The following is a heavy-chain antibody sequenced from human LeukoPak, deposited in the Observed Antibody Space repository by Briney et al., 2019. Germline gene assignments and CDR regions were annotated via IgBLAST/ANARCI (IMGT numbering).Heavy chain of an antibody. J-gene: IGHJ4*02. CDR3: TRSVRNGHIDY. D-gene: IGHD2-21*01. V-gene: IGHV1-8*01. CDR1: GYTFTSYD. CDR2: MNPNSGNI. Sequence: ASVKLSCKASGYTFTSYDINWVRQAPGQGLEWMGWMNPNSGNIGYAQKFQGRVTMTRSTSISTAYMELSSLRFEDTAVYYCTRSVRNGHIDYWGQGTLVTVSS.